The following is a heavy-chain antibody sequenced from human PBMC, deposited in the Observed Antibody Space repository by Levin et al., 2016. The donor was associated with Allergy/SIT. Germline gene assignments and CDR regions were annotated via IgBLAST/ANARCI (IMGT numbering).Heavy chain of an antibody. D-gene: IGHD6-13*01. Sequence: GESLKISCAASGFTFSNAWMSWVRQAPGKGLEWVGRIKSKTDGGTTDYAAPVKGRFTISRDDSKNTLYLQMNSLKTEDTAVYYCTTSGSWWRFDYWGQGTLVTVSS. J-gene: IGHJ4*02. CDR2: IKSKTDGGTT. V-gene: IGHV3-15*01. CDR3: TTSGSWWRFDY. CDR1: GFTFSNAW.